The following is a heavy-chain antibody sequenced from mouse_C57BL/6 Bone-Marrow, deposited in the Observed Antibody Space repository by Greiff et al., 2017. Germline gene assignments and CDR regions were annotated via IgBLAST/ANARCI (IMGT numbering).Heavy chain of an antibody. D-gene: IGHD1-1*01. CDR1: GYTFTSYG. V-gene: IGHV1-81*01. J-gene: IGHJ3*01. CDR3: AEAYGSNVAY. CDR2: INPRSGNT. Sequence: QVQLKQSGAELVRPGASVKLSCKASGYTFTSYGISWVKQRTGQGLEWIGVINPRSGNTNYNEKFKGKATLTADKSSSTAYMELRSLTSEDSAVYYCAEAYGSNVAYWGQGTRITVSA.